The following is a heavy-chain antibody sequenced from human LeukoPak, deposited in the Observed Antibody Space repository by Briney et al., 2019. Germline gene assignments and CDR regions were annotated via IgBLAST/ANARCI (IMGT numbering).Heavy chain of an antibody. CDR1: GGTFSSYA. D-gene: IGHD3-10*01. Sequence: SVKVSCKASGGTFSSYAISWVRQAPGQGLEWMGGIIPIFGTANYAQKFQGRVTITADKPTSTAYMELSSLRSEDTAVYYCASMVRGVIYYYYYMDVWGKGTTVTVSS. CDR2: IIPIFGTA. J-gene: IGHJ6*03. CDR3: ASMVRGVIYYYYYMDV. V-gene: IGHV1-69*06.